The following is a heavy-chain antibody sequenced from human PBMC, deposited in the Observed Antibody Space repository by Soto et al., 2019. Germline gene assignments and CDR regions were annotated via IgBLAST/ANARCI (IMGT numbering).Heavy chain of an antibody. CDR1: GYTFTGYY. CDR3: ARDRGYSSRDYYGMDV. V-gene: IGHV1-2*04. J-gene: IGHJ6*02. CDR2: INPNSGGT. Sequence: QVPLVQSGAEVKKPGASVKVSCKASGYTFTGYYMHWVRQAPGQGLEWMGWINPNSGGTNYAQKFQGWVTMTRDTSISTAYMELSRLRSDDTAVYYCARDRGYSSRDYYGMDVWGQGTTVTVSS. D-gene: IGHD6-13*01.